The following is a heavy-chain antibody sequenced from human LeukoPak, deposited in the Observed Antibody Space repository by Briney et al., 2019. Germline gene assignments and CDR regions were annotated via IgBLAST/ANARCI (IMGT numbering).Heavy chain of an antibody. J-gene: IGHJ4*02. CDR1: GGTFSSYA. D-gene: IGHD6-13*01. Sequence: SVKVSCKATGGTFSSYAISWVRQAPGQGLEWMGGIIPIFGTANYAQKFQGRVTITTDESTSTAYMDLSSRRSEDTAVYYCARGERGSGWYKSRPNYSFDYWGQGTLVTVSS. CDR3: ARGERGSGWYKSRPNYSFDY. CDR2: IIPIFGTA. V-gene: IGHV1-69*05.